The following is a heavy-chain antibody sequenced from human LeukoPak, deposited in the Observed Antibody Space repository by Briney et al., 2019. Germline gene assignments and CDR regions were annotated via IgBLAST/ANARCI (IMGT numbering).Heavy chain of an antibody. D-gene: IGHD6-13*01. CDR1: GFTFSSYA. Sequence: PGGSLRLSCAASGFTFSSYAMHWVRQAPGKGLEWVAVISYDGSNKYYADSVKGRFTISRDNAKKSVFLQMNSLRAEDTAVYYCARETILAAGKAFDPWGQGTLVTVSS. J-gene: IGHJ5*02. CDR2: ISYDGSNK. CDR3: ARETILAAGKAFDP. V-gene: IGHV3-30*04.